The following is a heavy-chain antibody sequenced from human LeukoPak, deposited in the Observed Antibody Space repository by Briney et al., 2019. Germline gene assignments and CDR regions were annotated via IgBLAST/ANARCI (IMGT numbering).Heavy chain of an antibody. CDR2: ISGSGGST. CDR3: ARYSSGWDAFDI. CDR1: GFTFSSYA. V-gene: IGHV3-23*01. Sequence: GGSLRLSCAASGFTFSSYAMSWVRQAPGKGLEWVSAISGSGGSTNYADSVKGRFTISRDNSKNTLYLQMNSLRAEDTAVYYCARYSSGWDAFDIWGLGTMVTVSS. J-gene: IGHJ3*02. D-gene: IGHD6-19*01.